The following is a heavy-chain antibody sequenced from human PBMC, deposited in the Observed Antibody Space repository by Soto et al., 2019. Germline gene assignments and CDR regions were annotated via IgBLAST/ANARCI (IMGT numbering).Heavy chain of an antibody. CDR2: IDSDGNYT. CDR1: GFTFSSYW. Sequence: EVQLVESGGGLVQPGGSLRLSCAASGFTFSSYWMHWVRQVPGKGLVWVSYIDSDGNYTTYADSVKGRFTISRDNAKNTVYLQMNSLRAEDTAVYYCVRDDVGVGIDYWGLGTLVTVSS. D-gene: IGHD1-26*01. CDR3: VRDDVGVGIDY. J-gene: IGHJ4*02. V-gene: IGHV3-74*03.